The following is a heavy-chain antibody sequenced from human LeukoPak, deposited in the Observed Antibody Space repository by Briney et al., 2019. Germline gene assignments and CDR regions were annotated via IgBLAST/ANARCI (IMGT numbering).Heavy chain of an antibody. CDR2: INHSGST. CDR1: GGSFSGYY. J-gene: IGHJ4*02. Sequence: SETLSLTCAVYGGSFSGYYWSWFRQPPGKGLEWIGEINHSGSTNYNPSLKSRVTISVDTSKNQFSLKLSSVTAADTAVYYCARGRGGGWYHFPPDYWGQGTLVTVSS. D-gene: IGHD6-19*01. V-gene: IGHV4-34*01. CDR3: ARGRGGGWYHFPPDY.